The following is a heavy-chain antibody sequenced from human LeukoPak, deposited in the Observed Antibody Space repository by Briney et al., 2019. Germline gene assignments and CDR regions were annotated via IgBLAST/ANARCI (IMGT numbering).Heavy chain of an antibody. J-gene: IGHJ5*02. D-gene: IGHD6-19*01. CDR3: ARDPPRSSGSLLGWFDP. Sequence: ASVKVSCKASGYTIINFGISWVRQAPGQGLEWMGWISANSDDTNYAQKVQGRVTMTTDTSTKTVYMELRSLRSDDTAVYYCARDPPRSSGSLLGWFDPWGQGTLVTVSS. V-gene: IGHV1-18*01. CDR2: ISANSDDT. CDR1: GYTIINFG.